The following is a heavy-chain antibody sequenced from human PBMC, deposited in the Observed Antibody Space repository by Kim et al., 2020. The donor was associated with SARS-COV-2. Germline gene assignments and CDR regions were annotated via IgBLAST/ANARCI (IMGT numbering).Heavy chain of an antibody. Sequence: SETLSLTCSVSGISIGNTNYYWGWVRQPPGKGLEWIGSIDYSGTSHYNPSLESRVTVSVDTSKNHFSLRLSSVTAADSAVYFCARDGYSDNPMYYFYYGLDVWGHGTTVTVSS. J-gene: IGHJ6*02. D-gene: IGHD5-12*01. CDR2: IDYSGTS. CDR3: ARDGYSDNPMYYFYYGLDV. CDR1: GISIGNTNYY. V-gene: IGHV4-39*07.